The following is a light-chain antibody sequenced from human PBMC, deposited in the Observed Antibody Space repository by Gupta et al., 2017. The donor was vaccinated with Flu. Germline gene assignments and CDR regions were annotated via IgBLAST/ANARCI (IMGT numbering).Light chain of an antibody. CDR2: DDD. V-gene: IGLV3-21*02. CDR1: NVGSRS. CDR3: QVWDSIFYGV. Sequence: SYVLTQPPSVSVAPGQTATITCDNVGSRSVHWYRQRSGQAPVLVVYDDDVRTSGIPERFSAYKSGNTASLTVSRAESGDEADYYCQVWDSIFYGVFGGGTKLIVL. J-gene: IGLJ2*01.